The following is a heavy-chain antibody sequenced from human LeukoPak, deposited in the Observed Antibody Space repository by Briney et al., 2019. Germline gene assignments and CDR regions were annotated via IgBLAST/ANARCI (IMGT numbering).Heavy chain of an antibody. CDR2: INHSGST. D-gene: IGHD3-3*01. CDR3: ARGRITIFGVVIIGYYFDY. Sequence: QPSETLSLTCNVSGASVSSGSYYWSWIRQPPGKGLEWIGEINHSGSTNYNPSLKSRVTISVDTSKNQFSLKLSSVTAADTAVYYCARGRITIFGVVIIGYYFDYWGQGTLVTVSS. CDR1: GASVSSGSYY. J-gene: IGHJ4*02. V-gene: IGHV4-39*07.